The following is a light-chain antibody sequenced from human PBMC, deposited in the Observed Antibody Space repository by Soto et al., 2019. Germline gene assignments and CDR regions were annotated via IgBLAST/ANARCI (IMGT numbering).Light chain of an antibody. V-gene: IGLV2-23*03. Sequence: QSALTQPASVSGSPEQSITISCTGTSSDVGSYNLVSWYQQHPGKAPKLMIYEGSERPSGVSNRFSGSKSGNTASLTISGLQAEDEADYYCSSYAGSSSFPYVFGTGTKLTVL. J-gene: IGLJ1*01. CDR3: SSYAGSSSFPYV. CDR1: SSDVGSYNL. CDR2: EGS.